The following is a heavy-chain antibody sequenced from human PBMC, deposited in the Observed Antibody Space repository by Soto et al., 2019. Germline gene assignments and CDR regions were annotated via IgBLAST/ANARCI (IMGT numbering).Heavy chain of an antibody. V-gene: IGHV3-73*01. CDR2: IRSKANSYAT. D-gene: IGHD2-15*01. Sequence: GGALSLSCAACGFTFSRSAMHWVRQASGKGLEWVGRIRSKANSYATAYAASVKGRFTISRDDSKNTAYLQMNSLKTEDTAVYYCTCGSSPIDYWGQGTLVTVSS. CDR3: TCGSSPIDY. J-gene: IGHJ4*02. CDR1: GFTFSRSA.